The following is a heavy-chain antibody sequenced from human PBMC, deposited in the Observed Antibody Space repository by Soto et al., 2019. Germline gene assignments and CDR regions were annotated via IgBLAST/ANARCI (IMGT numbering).Heavy chain of an antibody. CDR1: GGSISSGGYY. Sequence: QVQLQESGPGLVKPSQTLSLTCTVSGGSISSGGYYWSWIRQHPGKGLEWIGYIYYSGSTYYNPSLKSRVTISVDTSKNQFSLKLSSVTGADTAVYYCASRGYSYGFSLGMDVWGQGTTVTVSS. CDR2: IYYSGST. CDR3: ASRGYSYGFSLGMDV. D-gene: IGHD5-18*01. J-gene: IGHJ6*02. V-gene: IGHV4-31*03.